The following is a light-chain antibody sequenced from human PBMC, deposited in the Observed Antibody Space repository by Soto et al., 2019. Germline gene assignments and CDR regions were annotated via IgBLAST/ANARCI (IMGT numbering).Light chain of an antibody. CDR3: QKYNKWPLT. CDR1: QSVSNN. V-gene: IGKV3-15*01. J-gene: IGKJ4*01. CDR2: LAS. Sequence: EIVMTQSPATLSVSPGERATLSCRASQSVSNNLAWYQQKPGQAPRLLIYLASTRATGIPARFSGSGSGTDVTLTISSLQSEDFAVYYCQKYNKWPLTFGGGTQVEIK.